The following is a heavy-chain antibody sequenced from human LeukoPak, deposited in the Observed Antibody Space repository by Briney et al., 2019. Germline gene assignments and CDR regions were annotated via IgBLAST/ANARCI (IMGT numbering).Heavy chain of an antibody. J-gene: IGHJ3*02. Sequence: GASVKVSCKVSGYTLTELSMHWVRQAPGKGLEWMGGFDPEDGETIYAQKFQGRVTMTEDTSTDTAFMELNSLRAEDTAVYYCARIIYCGDDCLNAFDIWGQGTMVTVSS. D-gene: IGHD2-21*02. V-gene: IGHV1-24*01. CDR1: GYTLTELS. CDR3: ARIIYCGDDCLNAFDI. CDR2: FDPEDGET.